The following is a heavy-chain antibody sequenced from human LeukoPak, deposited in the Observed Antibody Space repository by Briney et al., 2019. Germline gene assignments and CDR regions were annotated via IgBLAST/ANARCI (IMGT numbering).Heavy chain of an antibody. CDR1: GFTFSSYW. CDR2: ISYDGSNK. J-gene: IGHJ6*02. D-gene: IGHD2-2*01. CDR3: ARDYRYCSSTSCYDYYYYGMDV. V-gene: IGHV3-30-3*01. Sequence: GGSLRLSCEASGFTFSSYWMSWVRQAPGKGLEWVAVISYDGSNKYYADSVKGRFTISRDNSKNTLYLQMNSLRAEDTAVYYCARDYRYCSSTSCYDYYYYGMDVWGQGTTVTVSS.